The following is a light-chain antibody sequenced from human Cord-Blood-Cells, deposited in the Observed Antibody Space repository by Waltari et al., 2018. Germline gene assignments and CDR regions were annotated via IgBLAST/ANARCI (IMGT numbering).Light chain of an antibody. J-gene: IGLJ3*02. CDR1: SSDVGGYNY. CDR3: CSYAGSYTWV. V-gene: IGLV2-11*01. Sequence: QSALTQPRSVSGSPGQSVTISCTGTSSDVGGYNYVSWYQQHPGKAPRLIIYEVSKRPSGGPDRFAGSKSGNTASLTISGLQAEDEADYYCCSYAGSYTWVFGGGTKLTVL. CDR2: EVS.